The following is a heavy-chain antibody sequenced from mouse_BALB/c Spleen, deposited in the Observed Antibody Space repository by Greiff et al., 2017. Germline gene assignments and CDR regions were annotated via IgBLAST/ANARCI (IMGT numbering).Heavy chain of an antibody. D-gene: IGHD2-14*01. CDR2: IWGDGST. CDR3: ARGDRYDGALAY. J-gene: IGHJ3*01. CDR1: GFSLTGYG. Sequence: VQLMESGPGLVAPSQSLSITCTVSGFSLTGYGVNWVRQPPGKGLEWLGMIWGDGSTDYNSDLKSRLSISKDNSKSHVFLKMNSLQTDDHDRDDCARGDRYDGALAYWGQGTLVTVSA. V-gene: IGHV2-6-7*01.